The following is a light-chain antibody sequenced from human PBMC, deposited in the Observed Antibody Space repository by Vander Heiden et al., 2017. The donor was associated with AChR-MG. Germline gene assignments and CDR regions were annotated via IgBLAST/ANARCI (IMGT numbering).Light chain of an antibody. CDR2: NYD. Sequence: SVMPPPPAASGTPGQRVGISCTGTRSNIGSNTVDWYQHLPGAAPKHLIYNYDQRPSGGPDRFSGSRSGTSASLAISGLQSEDEADDYCAAWYDSLNGYVFGTATKVTVL. J-gene: IGLJ1*01. CDR3: AAWYDSLNGYV. V-gene: IGLV1-44*01. CDR1: RSNIGSNT.